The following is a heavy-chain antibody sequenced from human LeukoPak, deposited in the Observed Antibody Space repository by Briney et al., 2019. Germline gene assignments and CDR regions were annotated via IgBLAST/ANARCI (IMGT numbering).Heavy chain of an antibody. J-gene: IGHJ6*02. CDR1: GFTFGDYA. Sequence: QPGRSLRLSCTASGFTFGDYAMSWVRQAPGKGLEWVGFIRSKAYGGTTEYAASVKGRFTISRDDSKSTAYLQMNSLKTEDTAVYYCTRDGYSSSWEPFYYYYGMDVWGQGTTVTVSS. CDR3: TRDGYSSSWEPFYYYYGMDV. V-gene: IGHV3-49*04. D-gene: IGHD6-13*01. CDR2: IRSKAYGGTT.